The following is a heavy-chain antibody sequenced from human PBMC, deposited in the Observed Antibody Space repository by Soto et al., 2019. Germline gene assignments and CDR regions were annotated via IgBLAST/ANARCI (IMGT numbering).Heavy chain of an antibody. D-gene: IGHD3-22*01. J-gene: IGHJ4*02. V-gene: IGHV3-53*01. Sequence: PGGSLRLSCAASGFTFSNYAVSWVRQAPGKGLEWVSVIYSGGSTYYADSVKGRFTISRDNSKNALYLQMNSLRAEDTAVYYCGRNYYDSGGGFDYWGQGTLVTVSS. CDR1: GFTFSNYA. CDR2: IYSGGST. CDR3: GRNYYDSGGGFDY.